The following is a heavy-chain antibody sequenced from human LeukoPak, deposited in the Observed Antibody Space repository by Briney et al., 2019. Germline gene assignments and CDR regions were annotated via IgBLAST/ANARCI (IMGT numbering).Heavy chain of an antibody. J-gene: IGHJ4*02. CDR2: IYYSGST. CDR1: GGSVSSGSYY. V-gene: IGHV4-61*01. Sequence: SETLSLTCTVSGGSVSSGSYYWSWIRQPPGKGLEWIGYIYYSGSTNYNPSLKSRVTISVDTSKNQFSLKLSSVTAADTAVYYCARVPYYYGSGSYLDYWGQGTLVTVSS. CDR3: ARVPYYYGSGSYLDY. D-gene: IGHD3-10*01.